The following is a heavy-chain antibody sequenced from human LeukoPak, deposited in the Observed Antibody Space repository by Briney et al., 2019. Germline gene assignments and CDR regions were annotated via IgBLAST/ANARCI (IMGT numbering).Heavy chain of an antibody. CDR2: INSDGSST. CDR3: ARVISEEQFDFDY. CDR1: GFTFSSYW. Sequence: GGSLRLSCAASGFTFSSYWMHWVRQAPGKGLVWVSRINSDGSSTSYADSAKGRFTISRDNAKNTLSLQMNSLRAEDTAVYYCARVISEEQFDFDYWGQGTLATVSS. D-gene: IGHD6-6*01. J-gene: IGHJ4*02. V-gene: IGHV3-74*01.